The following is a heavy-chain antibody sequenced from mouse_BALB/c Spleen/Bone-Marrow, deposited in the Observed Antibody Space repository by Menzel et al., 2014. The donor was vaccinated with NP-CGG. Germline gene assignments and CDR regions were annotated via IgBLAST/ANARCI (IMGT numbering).Heavy chain of an antibody. J-gene: IGHJ2*01. D-gene: IGHD2-1*01. Sequence: DVKLQESGTVLARPGASVKMSCKASGYSFTSYWMHWVKQRPGQGLEWIGAIYPGNSDTSYNQKFKGKAKLTAVTSATTAYMELSSLTNEDSAVYFCTRKVYCGNPLDYWGQGTTLTVSS. CDR2: IYPGNSDT. CDR1: GYSFTSYW. CDR3: TRKVYCGNPLDY. V-gene: IGHV1-5*01.